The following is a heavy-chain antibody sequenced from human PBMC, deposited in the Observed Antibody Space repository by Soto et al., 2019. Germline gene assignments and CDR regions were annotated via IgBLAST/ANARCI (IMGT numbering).Heavy chain of an antibody. V-gene: IGHV4-59*01. Sequence: PSETLSLTCTVSGGSISSYYWSWIRQPPGKGLEWIGYIYYSGSTNYNPSLKSRVTISVDTSKNQFSLKLSSVTAADTAVYYCARASTKYYDFWSGYYPAAGAFDIWGQGTMVTVSS. CDR2: IYYSGST. CDR3: ARASTKYYDFWSGYYPAAGAFDI. CDR1: GGSISSYY. D-gene: IGHD3-3*01. J-gene: IGHJ3*02.